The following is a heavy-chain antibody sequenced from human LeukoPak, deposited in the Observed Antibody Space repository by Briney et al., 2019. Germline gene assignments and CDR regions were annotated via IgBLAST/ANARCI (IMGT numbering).Heavy chain of an antibody. CDR1: GFTFSSYG. CDR3: ARGYSFGQYFDY. Sequence: GGSLRLSCAASGFTFSSYGMHWVRQAPGKGLEWVAVIWYDGSNKYYADSVKGRFTISRDNSKNTLYLQMNSLRPEDTAVYYCARGYSFGQYFDYWGQGTLVTVSS. D-gene: IGHD5-18*01. J-gene: IGHJ4*02. V-gene: IGHV3-33*01. CDR2: IWYDGSNK.